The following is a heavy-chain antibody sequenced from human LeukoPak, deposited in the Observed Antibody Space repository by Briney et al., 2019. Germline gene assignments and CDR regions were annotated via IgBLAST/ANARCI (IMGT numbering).Heavy chain of an antibody. CDR2: ISSDGRNE. Sequence: GRSLRLSCAASGFTFSSYGMHWVRQAPGKGLEWVATISSDGRNEHYADSVLGRFTISRDNSKNTLYLRMDNLRAEDTAVYYCSKDGTPKFDYWGQGTLVTVSS. CDR1: GFTFSSYG. CDR3: SKDGTPKFDY. D-gene: IGHD1-26*01. V-gene: IGHV3-30*18. J-gene: IGHJ4*02.